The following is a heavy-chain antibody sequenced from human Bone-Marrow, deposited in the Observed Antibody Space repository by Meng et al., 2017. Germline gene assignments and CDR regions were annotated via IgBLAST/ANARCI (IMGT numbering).Heavy chain of an antibody. Sequence: LQLVESGGGVVQPGRSLRLSCAASGFTFSSYAMHWVRQAPGKGLEWVAVISYDGSNKYYADSVKGRFTISRDNSKNTLYLQMNSLRAEDTAVYYCARDRVDYWGQGTLVTVSS. CDR1: GFTFSSYA. J-gene: IGHJ4*02. V-gene: IGHV3-30*01. CDR3: ARDRVDY. CDR2: ISYDGSNK.